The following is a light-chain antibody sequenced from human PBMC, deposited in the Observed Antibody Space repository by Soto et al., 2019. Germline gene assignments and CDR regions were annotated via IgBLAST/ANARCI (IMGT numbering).Light chain of an antibody. CDR2: DTS. CDR1: QDISNS. CDR3: QQYDNLPYT. V-gene: IGKV1-33*01. J-gene: IGKJ2*01. Sequence: DIQMTQSPSSLSASVVNRVTITCQASQDISNSLNWFQQKPGKAPKLLIYDTSNLETGVPSRFSGSGSGTDFSFTISTLQPEDIATYYCQQYDNLPYTFGQGTNLEIK.